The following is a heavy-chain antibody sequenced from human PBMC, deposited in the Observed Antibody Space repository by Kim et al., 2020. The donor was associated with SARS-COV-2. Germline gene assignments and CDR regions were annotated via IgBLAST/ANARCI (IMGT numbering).Heavy chain of an antibody. V-gene: IGHV3-30*04. Sequence: GGSLRLSCAASGFTFSSYAMHWVRQAPGKGLEWVAVISYDGSNKYYADYVKGRFTISRDNSKNTLYLQMNSLRAEDTAVYYCARDHSGYDSVDYWGQGTLVTVSS. CDR1: GFTFSSYA. CDR3: ARDHSGYDSVDY. J-gene: IGHJ4*02. D-gene: IGHD5-12*01. CDR2: ISYDGSNK.